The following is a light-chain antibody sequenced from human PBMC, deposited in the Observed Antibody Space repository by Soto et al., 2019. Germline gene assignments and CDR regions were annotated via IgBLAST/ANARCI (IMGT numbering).Light chain of an antibody. CDR2: ATS. V-gene: IGKV1-12*01. Sequence: DIQMTQSPSSVSASVGDRVTITWRASQGISKWLAWYQQKPGKATKLLIYATSTWQSGVPSRFSGSGSGTHFTLSIPSLQPEDFATSYCQQANSFPHTFGQGTKLEIK. J-gene: IGKJ2*01. CDR3: QQANSFPHT. CDR1: QGISKW.